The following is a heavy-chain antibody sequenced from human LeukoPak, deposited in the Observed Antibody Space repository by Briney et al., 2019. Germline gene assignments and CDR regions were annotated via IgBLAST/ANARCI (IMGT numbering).Heavy chain of an antibody. CDR2: ISAYNGHT. CDR3: ATEDRHPDDAFDI. Sequence: ASVKVSCKASGYSSTNYGISWVRQAPGQGLEWMGWISAYNGHTNYEQYLQGRVTLTTDTSTSTAYMELRSLRSDDTAVYCCATEDRHPDDAFDIWGQGTMVTVSS. V-gene: IGHV1-18*01. CDR1: GYSSTNYG. J-gene: IGHJ3*02.